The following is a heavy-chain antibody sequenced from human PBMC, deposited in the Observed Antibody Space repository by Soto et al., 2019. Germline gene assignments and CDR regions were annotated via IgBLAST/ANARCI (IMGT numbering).Heavy chain of an antibody. CDR3: ARGHSNGDSSRDAFAI. Sequence: PSETLSLTCTVSGGSISSSDYYWACIRQSPGKGLEWIGGINYSGNTNYNPSLKRRLTISVDTSKSQFSLRLSSVTAADTAVYYCARGHSNGDSSRDAFAIWGQGTMVTVSS. CDR1: GGSISSSDYY. CDR2: INYSGNT. J-gene: IGHJ3*02. D-gene: IGHD4-17*01. V-gene: IGHV4-39*07.